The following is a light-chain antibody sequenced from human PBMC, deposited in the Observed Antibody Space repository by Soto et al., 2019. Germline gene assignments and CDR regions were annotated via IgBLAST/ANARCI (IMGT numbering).Light chain of an antibody. CDR1: RSDVGGFNF. CDR2: DVT. Sequence: QSALTQPASVSGSPGQSITISCTGTRSDVGGFNFVSWYQQYPGKAPKVIIYDVTDRPSGVSDRFSGSKSVNTASLTISGLQAEDEADDYCCSYTSISTYVFGTGTKLTVL. CDR3: CSYTSISTYV. V-gene: IGLV2-14*01. J-gene: IGLJ1*01.